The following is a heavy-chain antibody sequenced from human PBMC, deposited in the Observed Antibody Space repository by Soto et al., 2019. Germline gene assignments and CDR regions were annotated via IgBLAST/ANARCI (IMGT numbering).Heavy chain of an antibody. V-gene: IGHV5-51*01. J-gene: IGHJ3*02. CDR2: IYPGDSDT. Sequence: GESLKISCKGSGYSFTSYWIGWVRQMPGKGLEWMGIIYPGDSDTRYSPSFQGQVTISVDKSISTAYLQWSSLKASDTAMYYCVCVSEWELFHAFDIWGQGTMVTVSS. D-gene: IGHD1-26*01. CDR3: VCVSEWELFHAFDI. CDR1: GYSFTSYW.